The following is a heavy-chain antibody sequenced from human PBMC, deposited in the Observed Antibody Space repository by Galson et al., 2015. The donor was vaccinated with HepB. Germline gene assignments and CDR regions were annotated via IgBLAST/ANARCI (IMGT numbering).Heavy chain of an antibody. J-gene: IGHJ5*02. V-gene: IGHV1-2*04. D-gene: IGHD6-13*01. CDR1: GYTFTGYY. Sequence: SVKVSCKASGYTFTGYYMHWVRQAPGQGLEWMGWINPNSGGTNYAQKFQGWVTMTRDTSISTAYMELSRLRSDDTAVYYCARGRGSSWYGDDWFDPWGQGTPVTVSS. CDR3: ARGRGSSWYGDDWFDP. CDR2: INPNSGGT.